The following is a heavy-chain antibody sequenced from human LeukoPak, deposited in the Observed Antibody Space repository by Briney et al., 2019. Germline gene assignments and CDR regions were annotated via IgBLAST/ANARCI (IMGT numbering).Heavy chain of an antibody. CDR3: ARDSSCAAAGTDWFDP. D-gene: IGHD6-13*01. J-gene: IGHJ5*02. CDR1: GYSISSGYY. CDR2: IYHSGST. V-gene: IGHV4-38-2*02. Sequence: SETLSLTCTVSGYSISSGYYWGWIRQPPGKGLEWIGSIYHSGSTYYNPSLKSRVTISVDTSKNQFSLKLSSVPAADTAVYYCARDSSCAAAGTDWFDPWGQGALVTVSS.